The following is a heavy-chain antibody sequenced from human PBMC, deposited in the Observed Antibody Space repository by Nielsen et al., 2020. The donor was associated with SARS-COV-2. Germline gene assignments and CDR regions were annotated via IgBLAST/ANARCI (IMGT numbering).Heavy chain of an antibody. V-gene: IGHV4-34*01. D-gene: IGHD3-10*01. CDR1: GGSFSGYY. J-gene: IGHJ4*02. CDR2: INHSGST. CDR3: ARDKGSLDY. Sequence: SETLSLTCAVYGGSFSGYYWSWIRQPPGKGLEWIGEINHSGSTNYNPSLKSRVTISVDTSKNQFSLKLSSVTAADTAVYYCARDKGSLDYWGQGTLVTVSS.